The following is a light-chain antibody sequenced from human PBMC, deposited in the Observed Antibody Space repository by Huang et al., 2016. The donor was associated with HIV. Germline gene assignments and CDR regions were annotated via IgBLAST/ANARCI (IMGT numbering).Light chain of an antibody. V-gene: IGKV3-11*02. CDR2: NTS. CDR1: QSIGTY. Sequence: EIVLTQSPATLSLSPGERATLSCRARQSIGTYLSWYQQKPGQAPRLLFYNTSNRATGIPARFSGSGSGRGFTLTISSLEPDDFAVYYCQQRSNWPVTFGQGTRLEIK. J-gene: IGKJ5*01. CDR3: QQRSNWPVT.